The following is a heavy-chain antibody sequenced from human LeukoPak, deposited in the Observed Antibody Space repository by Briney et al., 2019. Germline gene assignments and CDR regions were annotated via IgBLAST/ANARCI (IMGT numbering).Heavy chain of an antibody. CDR3: AKDEFAAAGSFDY. D-gene: IGHD6-13*01. CDR1: GFTFSSYG. V-gene: IGHV3-30*02. Sequence: PGGSLRLSCAASGFTFSSYGMHWVRQAPGKGLEWVAFIRYDGSNKYYADSVKGRFTISRDNSKNTLYLQMNSLRAEDTAVYYCAKDEFAAAGSFDYWGQGTLVTVSS. J-gene: IGHJ4*02. CDR2: IRYDGSNK.